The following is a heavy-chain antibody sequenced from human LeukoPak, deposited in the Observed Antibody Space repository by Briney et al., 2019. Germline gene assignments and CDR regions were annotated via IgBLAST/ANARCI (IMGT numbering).Heavy chain of an antibody. CDR1: GFTFSTYS. CDR2: ISGSSSSSDGGAK. J-gene: IGHJ4*02. CDR3: AKDPIRHYSGSGESITTYFFDY. V-gene: IGHV3-48*01. Sequence: GGSLRLSCTASGFTFSTYSMNWVRQAPGRGLEWVSYISGSSSSSDGGAKQYADSVKGRFTISRDNSKNTLYLQMNSLRAEDTAVYYCAKDPIRHYSGSGESITTYFFDYWGQGTLVTVSS. D-gene: IGHD3-10*01.